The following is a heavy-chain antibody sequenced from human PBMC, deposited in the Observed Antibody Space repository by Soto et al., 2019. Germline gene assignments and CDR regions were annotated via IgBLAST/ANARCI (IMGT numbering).Heavy chain of an antibody. V-gene: IGHV3-30-3*01. J-gene: IGHJ4*02. CDR2: ISYDGSNK. D-gene: IGHD2-21*02. Sequence: QVQLVESGGGVVQPGKSLRLSCSASGFTFSDSAMHWVRQAPGKGLEWVAVISYDGSNKYYADSVKGRFTVSRDNFKNTLFVQMNSLTTEDTAVYYCARDSFGGNSQFEYWGQGTLVTVSS. CDR1: GFTFSDSA. CDR3: ARDSFGGNSQFEY.